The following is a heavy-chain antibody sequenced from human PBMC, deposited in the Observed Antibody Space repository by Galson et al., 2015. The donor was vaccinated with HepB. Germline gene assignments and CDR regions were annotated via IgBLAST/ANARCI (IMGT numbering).Heavy chain of an antibody. Sequence: SLRLSCAASGFVFSSYALSWVRQAPEKGLEWVSTISGSGGSTYYADSVKGRFTISRDKSKNMLYLQMNSLRAEDTAVYYCAHMIRGVLGWFDPWGQGTLVTVSS. CDR1: GFVFSSYA. CDR3: AHMIRGVLGWFDP. CDR2: ISGSGGST. V-gene: IGHV3-23*01. D-gene: IGHD3-10*01. J-gene: IGHJ5*02.